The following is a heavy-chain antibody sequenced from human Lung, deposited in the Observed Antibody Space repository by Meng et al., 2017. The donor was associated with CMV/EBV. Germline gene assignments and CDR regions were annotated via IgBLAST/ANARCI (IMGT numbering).Heavy chain of an antibody. CDR2: INQDGSEK. CDR1: GFTFSGYW. CDR3: AREMFSSSWYEGRDFDD. Sequence: SCAASGFTFSGYWMSWVRQAQGKGLEWVANINQDGSEKYYVDSVKGRFTISRDNAKNSLYLQMNSLRAEDTAVYYCAREMFSSSWYEGRDFDDWXQGTLVTVSS. J-gene: IGHJ4*02. V-gene: IGHV3-7*01. D-gene: IGHD6-13*01.